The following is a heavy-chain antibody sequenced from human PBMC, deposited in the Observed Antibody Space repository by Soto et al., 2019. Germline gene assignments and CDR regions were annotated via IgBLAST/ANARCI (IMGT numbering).Heavy chain of an antibody. J-gene: IGHJ4*02. D-gene: IGHD3-22*01. CDR1: GFTFNNYA. CDR2: ITGRGGDT. CDR3: AKDPRSSGYYDY. Sequence: GGSLRLSCEASGFTFNNYAMSWVRQAPGKGLECVSAITGRGGDTYYTDSVKGRFTISRDNSKNTLYLQMNSLRAEDTAVYYCAKDPRSSGYYDYWGQGTLVTVSS. V-gene: IGHV3-23*01.